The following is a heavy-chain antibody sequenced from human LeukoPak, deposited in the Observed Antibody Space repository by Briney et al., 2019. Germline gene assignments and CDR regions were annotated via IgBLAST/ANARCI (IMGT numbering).Heavy chain of an antibody. CDR2: ISGSGGST. CDR1: GFTFSNYA. J-gene: IGHJ4*02. Sequence: AGGSLRLSCAASGFTFSNYAMSWVRQAPGKGLEWVSAISGSGGSTYYADSVKGRFTISRDNSKNTLYLQMNSLRAEDTAVYYCAKRQIIVVSAFDYWGQGTLVTVSS. D-gene: IGHD2-2*01. CDR3: AKRQIIVVSAFDY. V-gene: IGHV3-23*01.